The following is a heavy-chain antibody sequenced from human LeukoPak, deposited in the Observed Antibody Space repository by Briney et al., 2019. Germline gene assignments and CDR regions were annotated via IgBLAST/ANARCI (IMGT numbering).Heavy chain of an antibody. V-gene: IGHV1-69*13. CDR3: ARGGSGSYPIDY. J-gene: IGHJ4*02. CDR2: IIPIFGTT. CDR1: GGTFSTYG. D-gene: IGHD3-10*01. Sequence: SVKVSCKASGGTFSTYGISWVRQAPGQGPEWMGGIIPIFGTTKYAQKFQDRVTISADESTRTAYMELSSLRSEDTAVYYCARGGSGSYPIDYWGQGTPVTVSS.